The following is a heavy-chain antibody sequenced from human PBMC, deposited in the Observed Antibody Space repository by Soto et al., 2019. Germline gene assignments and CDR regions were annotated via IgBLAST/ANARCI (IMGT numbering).Heavy chain of an antibody. D-gene: IGHD3-22*01. CDR2: ISSSSSYI. CDR3: ARDRVYYDSSGYYYPIDY. J-gene: IGHJ4*02. V-gene: IGHV3-21*01. CDR1: GFTFSSYS. Sequence: EVQLVESGGGLVKPGGSLRLSCAASGFTFSSYSMNWVRQAPGKGLEWVSSISSSSSYIYYADSVKGRFTISRDNAKNSLYLQMNSLRAEDTAVYYCARDRVYYDSSGYYYPIDYWGQGTLVTVSS.